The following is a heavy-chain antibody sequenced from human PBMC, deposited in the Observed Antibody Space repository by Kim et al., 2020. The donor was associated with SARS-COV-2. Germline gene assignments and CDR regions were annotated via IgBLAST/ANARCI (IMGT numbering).Heavy chain of an antibody. CDR3: AKDLPTMFRGGTRTDY. CDR2: ISGSGGST. J-gene: IGHJ4*02. Sequence: GGSLRLSCAASGFTFSSYAMSWVRQAPGKGLEWVSAISGSGGSTYYADSVKGRFTISRDNSKNTLYLQMNSLSAEDTAVYYCAKDLPTMFRGGTRTDYWGERNLVTVSS. V-gene: IGHV3-23*01. CDR1: GFTFSSYA. D-gene: IGHD3-10*01.